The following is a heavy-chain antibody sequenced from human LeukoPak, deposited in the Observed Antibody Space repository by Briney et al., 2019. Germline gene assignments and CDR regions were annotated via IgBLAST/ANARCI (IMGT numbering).Heavy chain of an antibody. CDR3: AVFYDSSGSI. J-gene: IGHJ4*02. Sequence: PGGSLRLSCAASGFNFIDYSMNWVRQAPGKGLEWISYIGISSGNTKYADSVKGRFTISRDNSKNTLYLQMNSLRAEDTAVYYCAVFYDSSGSIWGQGTLVTVSS. V-gene: IGHV3-48*01. CDR1: GFNFIDYS. D-gene: IGHD3-22*01. CDR2: IGISSGNT.